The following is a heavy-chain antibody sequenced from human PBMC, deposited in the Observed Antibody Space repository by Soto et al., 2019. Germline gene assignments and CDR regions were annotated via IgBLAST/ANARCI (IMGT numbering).Heavy chain of an antibody. J-gene: IGHJ4*02. CDR3: GRLDSSYYFDY. CDR2: IYPGDSDT. Sequence: PGESLKISCKGSGYIFTTYWIGWVRQMPGKGLEWMGIIYPGDSDTTYSPSFQGQVTISADKSISTAYLQWNSLKASDSAMYYCGRLDSSYYFDYWGQGTLVTVSS. V-gene: IGHV5-51*01. CDR1: GYIFTTYW. D-gene: IGHD3-22*01.